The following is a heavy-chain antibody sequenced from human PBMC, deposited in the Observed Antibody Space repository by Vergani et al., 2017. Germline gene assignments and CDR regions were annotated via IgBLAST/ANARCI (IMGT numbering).Heavy chain of an antibody. D-gene: IGHD3-3*01. V-gene: IGHV1-69*06. J-gene: IGHJ6*02. CDR3: ASFGGSYDFGPGYYYGMDV. CDR1: GGTFSSYA. CDR2: IIPIFGTA. Sequence: VQLVQSGAEVKKPGSSVKVSCKASGGTFSSYAISWVRQAPGQGLEWMGGIIPIFGTANYAQKFQGRVTMTRDTSISTAYMELSRLRSDDTAVYYCASFGGSYDFGPGYYYGMDVWGQGTTVTVSS.